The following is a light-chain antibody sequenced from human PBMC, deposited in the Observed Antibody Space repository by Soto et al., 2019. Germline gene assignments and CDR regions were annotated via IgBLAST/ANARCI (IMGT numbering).Light chain of an antibody. CDR3: QHYDDLPPIT. CDR2: DAS. J-gene: IGKJ5*01. CDR1: QDIRNY. Sequence: DIQMTQSPSSLSASVGDRVTITCQASQDIRNYLHWYQQKPGKAPNLLIYDASNVETGVPPRFSGSGSGTDFTLTISSLQPEDIATYYCQHYDDLPPITFGQGTRLEIK. V-gene: IGKV1-33*01.